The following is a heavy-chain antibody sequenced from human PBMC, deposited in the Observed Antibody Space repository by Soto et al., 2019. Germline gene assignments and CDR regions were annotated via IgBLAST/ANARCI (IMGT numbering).Heavy chain of an antibody. V-gene: IGHV4-34*01. CDR3: ARGGAYYYGSGRDY. D-gene: IGHD3-10*01. CDR2: INHSGST. Sequence: QVQLQQWGAGLLKPSETLSLTCAVYGGSFSGYYWSWIRQPPGKGLEWIGEINHSGSTNYNPSLKSRVTISSDPSKNQFSLKLSSVTAADTAVYYCARGGAYYYGSGRDYWGEGTLVTVSS. CDR1: GGSFSGYY. J-gene: IGHJ4*02.